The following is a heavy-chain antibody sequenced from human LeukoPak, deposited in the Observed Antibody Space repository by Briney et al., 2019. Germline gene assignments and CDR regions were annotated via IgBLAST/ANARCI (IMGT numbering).Heavy chain of an antibody. CDR3: ARKQNDFWSGYSYAFDI. Sequence: SVKVSCKASGYTFTSYGISWVRQAPGQGLEWMGGIIPIFGTANYAQKFQGRVTITADESTSTAYMELSSLRSEDTAVYYCARKQNDFWSGYSYAFDIWGQGTMVTVSS. V-gene: IGHV1-69*13. J-gene: IGHJ3*02. CDR2: IIPIFGTA. CDR1: GYTFTSYG. D-gene: IGHD3-3*01.